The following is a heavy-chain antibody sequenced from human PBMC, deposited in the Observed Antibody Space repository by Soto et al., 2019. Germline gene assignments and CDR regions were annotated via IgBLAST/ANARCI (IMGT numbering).Heavy chain of an antibody. J-gene: IGHJ4*02. CDR2: ITGRGDST. D-gene: IGHD2-8*01. CDR1: GFTFSTYA. Sequence: EVQLLESGGGLVQPGGSLRLSCTASGFTFSTYAMIWVRQAPGKGLEWVSAITGRGDSTYYADSVKGRFTIPRDNSKNTLYLQMNSLRGDDTAVYYCAKGSRTSRPYYFDYWGQGTLVTVSS. CDR3: AKGSRTSRPYYFDY. V-gene: IGHV3-23*01.